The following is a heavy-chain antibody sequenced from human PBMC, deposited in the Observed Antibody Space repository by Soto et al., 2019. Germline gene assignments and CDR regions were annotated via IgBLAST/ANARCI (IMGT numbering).Heavy chain of an antibody. J-gene: IGHJ4*02. Sequence: SGPTLVNPTQTLTLTCTFSGFSLSTSGVGVGWIRQPPGKALEWLALIYWDDDKRYSPSLKSRLTITKDTSKNQVVLTMTNMVPVYTATDYCAHRRVWSGLATFDYWGQGTLGTVSS. CDR2: IYWDDDK. CDR3: AHRRVWSGLATFDY. V-gene: IGHV2-5*02. CDR1: GFSLSTSGVG. D-gene: IGHD3-3*01.